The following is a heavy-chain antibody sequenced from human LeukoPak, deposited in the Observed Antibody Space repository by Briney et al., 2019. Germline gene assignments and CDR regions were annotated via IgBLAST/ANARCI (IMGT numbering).Heavy chain of an antibody. CDR2: IIPIFGTA. CDR1: GGTFSGYA. Sequence: GASVKVSCKASGGTFSGYAISWVRQAPGQGLEWMGGIIPIFGTANYAQKFQGRVTITADKSTSTAYMELSSLRSEDTAVYYCARDRGTWNDDGFDYWGQGTLVIVSS. J-gene: IGHJ4*02. CDR3: ARDRGTWNDDGFDY. D-gene: IGHD1-1*01. V-gene: IGHV1-69*06.